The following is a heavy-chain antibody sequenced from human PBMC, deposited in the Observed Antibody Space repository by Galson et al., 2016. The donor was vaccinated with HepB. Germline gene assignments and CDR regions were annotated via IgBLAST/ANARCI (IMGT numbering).Heavy chain of an antibody. Sequence: SVKVSCKASGYTFTDYAINWVRQATAQGLEWIGWKNPNTGNTGLAQKFQGRVTLTRNTSIRTAYMALSSLRSEDTAVYYCARNLERTGDLDKWGQGTLVTVSS. J-gene: IGHJ4*02. CDR2: KNPNTGNT. CDR1: GYTFTDYA. CDR3: ARNLERTGDLDK. D-gene: IGHD3-3*01. V-gene: IGHV1-8*01.